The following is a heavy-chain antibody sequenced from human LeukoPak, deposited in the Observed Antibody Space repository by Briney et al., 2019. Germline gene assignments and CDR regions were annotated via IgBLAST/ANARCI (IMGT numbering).Heavy chain of an antibody. CDR1: GGSISSSSYY. D-gene: IGHD3-16*01. CDR2: INHSGST. V-gene: IGHV4-39*07. J-gene: IGHJ6*02. CDR3: ARLGYYYYGMDV. Sequence: SETLSLTCTVSGGSISSSSYYWGWIRQPPGKGLEWIGEINHSGSTNYNPSLKSRVTISVDTSKNQFSLKLSSVTAADTAVYYCARLGYYYYGMDVWGQGTTVTISS.